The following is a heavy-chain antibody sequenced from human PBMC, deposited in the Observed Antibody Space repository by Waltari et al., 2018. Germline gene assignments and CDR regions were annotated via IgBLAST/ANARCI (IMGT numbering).Heavy chain of an antibody. J-gene: IGHJ5*02. V-gene: IGHV1-69*01. CDR1: GGTFSSYA. Sequence: QVQLVQSGAVVKMPGSSVKVSCQASGGTFSSYAISWVRQAPGQGLEWMGGIIPIFGTANYAQKFQGRGTITADESTSTAYMELSSLRSEDTAVYYCARDQWREEVWFDPWGQGTLVTVSS. CDR2: IIPIFGTA. CDR3: ARDQWREEVWFDP. D-gene: IGHD1-26*01.